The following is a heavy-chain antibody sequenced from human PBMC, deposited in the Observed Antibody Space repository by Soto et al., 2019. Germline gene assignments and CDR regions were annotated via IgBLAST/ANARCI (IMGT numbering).Heavy chain of an antibody. CDR1: GDTFTRHS. Sequence: ASVKVSCNASGDTFTRHSLTWVRQAPGQGPEWMGWITVGSGNTHYAQKFQGRVSMTTDTSTSTAYMQLWSLRSDDTAVYYCARPYSYGCYSYFGLCGQGPPVTVSS. D-gene: IGHD1-26*01. CDR3: ARPYSYGCYSYFGL. CDR2: ITVGSGNT. J-gene: IGHJ4*02. V-gene: IGHV1-18*04.